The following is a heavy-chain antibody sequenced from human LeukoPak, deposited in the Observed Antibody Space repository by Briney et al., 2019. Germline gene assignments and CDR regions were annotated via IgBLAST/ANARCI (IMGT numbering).Heavy chain of an antibody. D-gene: IGHD6-19*01. CDR3: ASKISGYFDY. CDR1: GYSFTSYW. CDR2: IDPSDSYT. V-gene: IGHV5-10-1*04. Sequence: GESLKISCKGSGYSFTSYWISWVRQMPGKGLEWMGRIDPSDSYTNYSPSFQGQVTISADKSISTAYLQWSSLQASDTAMYYCASKISGYFDYWGQGTLVTVSS. J-gene: IGHJ4*02.